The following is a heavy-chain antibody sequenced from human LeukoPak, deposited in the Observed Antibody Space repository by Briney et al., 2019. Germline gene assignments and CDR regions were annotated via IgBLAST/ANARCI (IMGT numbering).Heavy chain of an antibody. D-gene: IGHD3-10*01. CDR2: INPSGGST. CDR3: VGSTITMVRGVSNNNYGMDV. V-gene: IGHV1-46*01. CDR1: GYTFTSYY. J-gene: IGHJ6*04. Sequence: GASVKVSCKASGYTFTSYYMHWVRQAPGQGLEWMGIINPSGGSTSYAQKFQSRVTMTRDTSTSTVYMELSSLRSEDTAVYYCVGSTITMVRGVSNNNYGMDVWGKGTTVTVSS.